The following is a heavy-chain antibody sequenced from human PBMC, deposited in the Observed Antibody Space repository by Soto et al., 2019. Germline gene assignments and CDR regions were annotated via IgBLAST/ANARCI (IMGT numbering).Heavy chain of an antibody. J-gene: IGHJ4*02. V-gene: IGHV1-46*03. Sequence: QVQLVQSGAEVKKPGASVKVSCKASGYTFTSYYMHWVRQAPGQGLEWMGIINPSGGSTSYAQKFQGRVTMTRDTSTGTVYMELSSLRSEDTGVYYCAREIVVGATFDYWGQGTLVTVSS. CDR3: AREIVVGATFDY. CDR2: INPSGGST. CDR1: GYTFTSYY. D-gene: IGHD3-22*01.